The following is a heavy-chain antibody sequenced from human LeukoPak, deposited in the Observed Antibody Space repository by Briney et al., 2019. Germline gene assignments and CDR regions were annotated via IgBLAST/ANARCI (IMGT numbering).Heavy chain of an antibody. Sequence: PGGSLRLSCAASGSTFSSYAMHWVRQAPGKGLEYVSAISSNGGSTYYANSVKGRFTISRDNSKNTLYLQMGSLRAEDMAVYYCARERLARPRYFDYWGQGTLVTVSS. CDR1: GSTFSSYA. CDR3: ARERLARPRYFDY. D-gene: IGHD6-6*01. V-gene: IGHV3-64*01. J-gene: IGHJ4*02. CDR2: ISSNGGST.